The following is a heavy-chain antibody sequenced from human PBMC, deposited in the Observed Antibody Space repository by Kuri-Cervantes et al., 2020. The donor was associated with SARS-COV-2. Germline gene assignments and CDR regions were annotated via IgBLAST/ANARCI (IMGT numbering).Heavy chain of an antibody. CDR3: ARARTIAAHPENWFDP. D-gene: IGHD6-6*01. CDR2: ISSSSSYI. J-gene: IGHJ5*02. V-gene: IGHV3-21*01. Sequence: GESLKLSCAASGFTFSSYSMNWVRQAPGKGLEWVSAISSSSSYIYYADSVKGRFTISRDNAKNTLYLQMNSLRAEDTAVYYCARARTIAAHPENWFDPWGQGTLVTVSS. CDR1: GFTFSSYS.